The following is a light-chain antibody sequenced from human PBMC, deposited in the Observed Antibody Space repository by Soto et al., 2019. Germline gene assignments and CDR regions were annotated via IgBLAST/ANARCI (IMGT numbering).Light chain of an antibody. J-gene: IGLJ1*01. CDR1: SSDVGGFTY. V-gene: IGLV2-14*01. CDR3: SSYTSSSTFA. CDR2: KVI. Sequence: QSALTQPASVSGSPGQSITISCTGTSSDVGGFTYVSWYQRNQGKAPKLMIYKVINRPSGVSNRFSGSKSGNTASLTISGLQAEDEADYYCSSYTSSSTFAFGTGTKLTVL.